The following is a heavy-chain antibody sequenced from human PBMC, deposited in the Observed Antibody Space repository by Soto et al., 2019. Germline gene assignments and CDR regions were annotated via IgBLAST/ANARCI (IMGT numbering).Heavy chain of an antibody. CDR2: IWFDASNK. CDR1: GFSFSDYG. V-gene: IGHV3-30*02. J-gene: IGHJ4*02. CDR3: ARDRMYYYDSSGYYLVY. D-gene: IGHD3-22*01. Sequence: GGSLRLSCAASGFSFSDYGMHWVRQAPGKGLEWLTIIWFDASNKYYADSVKGRFTISRDNSKNTLYLQMNSLRAEDTAVYYCARDRMYYYDSSGYYLVYWGQGTLVTVSS.